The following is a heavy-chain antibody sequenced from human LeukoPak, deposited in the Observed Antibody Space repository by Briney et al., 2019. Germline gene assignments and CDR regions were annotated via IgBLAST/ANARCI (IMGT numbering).Heavy chain of an antibody. J-gene: IGHJ4*02. CDR2: IDGSGGNT. CDR3: AKERHSSGWYAAFDY. V-gene: IGHV3-23*01. Sequence: GGALRLSCAASGFTFSSYPMSWVRQAPGRGLEWVPAIDGSGGNTYYADSVKGRFTISRDNSKNTLYLQMNSLRAEDTAVYYCAKERHSSGWYAAFDYWGQGTLVTVSS. D-gene: IGHD6-19*01. CDR1: GFTFSSYP.